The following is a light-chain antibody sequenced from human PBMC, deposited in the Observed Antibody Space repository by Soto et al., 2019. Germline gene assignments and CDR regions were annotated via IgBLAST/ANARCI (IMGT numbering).Light chain of an antibody. CDR1: QSVGSD. CDR3: QQYNSWPLT. Sequence: IVLTQSPATLSFSPGERATLSCRASQSVGSDLAWYQQKPGQAPRLVIYDILTRATGVPSRISGSGSGTEFTLTISSLQSEDFAVYYCQQYNSWPLTFGGGTKVDI. V-gene: IGKV3D-15*01. J-gene: IGKJ4*01. CDR2: DIL.